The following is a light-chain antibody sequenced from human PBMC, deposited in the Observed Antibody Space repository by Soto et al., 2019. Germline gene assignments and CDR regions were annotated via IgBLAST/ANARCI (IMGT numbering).Light chain of an antibody. J-gene: IGKJ2*01. CDR3: QQSYSTPRT. V-gene: IGKV1-39*01. CDR1: QSISSY. Sequence: DIQMTQSPSSLSASVGDRVTITCRASQSISSYLNWYQQKPGKAPKLLIYAASSLQSGVPSRFSGSGSGTDFTLSISSLHPESFATYYCQQSYSTPRTFGQGTKLEIK. CDR2: AAS.